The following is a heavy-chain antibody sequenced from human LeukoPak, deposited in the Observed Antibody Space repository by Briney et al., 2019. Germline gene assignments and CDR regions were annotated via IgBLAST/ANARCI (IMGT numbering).Heavy chain of an antibody. D-gene: IGHD2-21*02. J-gene: IGHJ4*02. V-gene: IGHV1-18*01. Sequence: GASVKVSCKASGYTFTSYGISWVRQAPGQGLEWMGWISAYNGNTNYAQKLQGRVTMTTDTSTSTAYMELRSLRSDDTAVYYCARDLAYCGGDCYVSFSNWGQGTLVTVSS. CDR1: GYTFTSYG. CDR3: ARDLAYCGGDCYVSFSN. CDR2: ISAYNGNT.